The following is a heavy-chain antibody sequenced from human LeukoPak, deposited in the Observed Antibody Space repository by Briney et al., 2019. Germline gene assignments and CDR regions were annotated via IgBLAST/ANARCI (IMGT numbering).Heavy chain of an antibody. CDR3: ARANYSPYYFDY. CDR1: GFTFRGYT. V-gene: IGHV3-20*04. Sequence: PGGSLRLSCAASGFTFRGYTMHWVRQPAGKGLEWVSSINWHGGSTHYAESVKGRFTISRDNAKNSLFLQMNSLRAEDTALYYCARANYSPYYFDYWGQGTLVTVSS. D-gene: IGHD4-11*01. J-gene: IGHJ4*02. CDR2: INWHGGST.